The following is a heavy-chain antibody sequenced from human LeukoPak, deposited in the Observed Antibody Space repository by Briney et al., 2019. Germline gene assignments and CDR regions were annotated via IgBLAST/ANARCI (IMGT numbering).Heavy chain of an antibody. J-gene: IGHJ5*02. V-gene: IGHV1-2*02. CDR1: VYTFTRYY. CDR3: ARAVHFWGGYYQNWFDP. D-gene: IGHD3-3*02. Sequence: ASVKVSCKASVYTFTRYYMHWVRPAPGQGLEWMGWINPNSCGTNYAQKFQGSVTMTGDTSISTAYMELSRLRSDDTAVYYCARAVHFWGGYYQNWFDPWGQGTLVTVSS. CDR2: INPNSCGT.